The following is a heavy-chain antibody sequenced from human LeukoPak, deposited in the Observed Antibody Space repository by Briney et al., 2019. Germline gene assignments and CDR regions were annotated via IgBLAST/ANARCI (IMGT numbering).Heavy chain of an antibody. CDR3: AKEWDQFRGYLDA. J-gene: IGHJ6*03. D-gene: IGHD1-26*01. Sequence: GGSLRLSCTASGFMFSRLGMQWVRQAPGEGLEWVAMIWHDGSVEEYADSVKGRFTISRDNSQNTLYLQMNSLRDDDTAVYYCAKEWDQFRGYLDAWGKGTTVTVSS. CDR1: GFMFSRLG. V-gene: IGHV3-33*06. CDR2: IWHDGSVE.